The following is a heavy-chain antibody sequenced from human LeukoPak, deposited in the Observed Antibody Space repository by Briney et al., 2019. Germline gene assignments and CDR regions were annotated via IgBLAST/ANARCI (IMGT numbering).Heavy chain of an antibody. V-gene: IGHV3-21*01. CDR1: GFTFSSYS. D-gene: IGHD3-22*01. J-gene: IGHJ3*02. CDR2: ISSSSSYI. CDR3: ARDLLSYYDSSGYSSAFDI. Sequence: GGSLRLSCAAPGFTFSSYSMNWVRQAPGKGLEWVSSISSSSSYIYYAGSVKGRFTISRDNAKNSLYLQMNSLRAEDTAVYYCARDLLSYYDSSGYSSAFDIWGQGTMVTVSS.